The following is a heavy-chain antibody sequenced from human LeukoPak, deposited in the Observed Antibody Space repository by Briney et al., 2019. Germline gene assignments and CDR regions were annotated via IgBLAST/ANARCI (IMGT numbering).Heavy chain of an antibody. D-gene: IGHD6-19*01. CDR1: GGSISTYF. CDR2: IYYSGST. V-gene: IGHV4-59*12. CDR3: AREISGWYRYYYYYYMDV. Sequence: SETLSLTCTVSGGSISTYFWSWIRQPPGKGLEWIGYIYYSGSTNYNPSLKSRVTISVDTSKNQFSLKLSSVTAADTAVYYCAREISGWYRYYYYYYMDVWGKGTTVTISS. J-gene: IGHJ6*03.